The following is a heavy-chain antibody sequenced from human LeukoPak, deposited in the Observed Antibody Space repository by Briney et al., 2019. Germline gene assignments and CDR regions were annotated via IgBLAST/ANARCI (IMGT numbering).Heavy chain of an antibody. CDR1: GFTFSSYW. CDR2: INHNGNVN. V-gene: IGHV3-7*01. D-gene: IGHD7-27*01. CDR3: AKNSPGRPRLTGDLERSLGLDY. Sequence: GGSLRLSCAASGFTFSSYWMNWARQAPGKGLEWVASINHNGNVNYYVDSVKGRFTISRDNAKNSLYLQMSNLRAEDTAVYYCAKNSPGRPRLTGDLERSLGLDYWGQGTLVTVSS. J-gene: IGHJ4*02.